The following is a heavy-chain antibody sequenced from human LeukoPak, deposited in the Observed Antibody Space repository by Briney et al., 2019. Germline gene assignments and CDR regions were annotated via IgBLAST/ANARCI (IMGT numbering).Heavy chain of an antibody. CDR2: IKRDGSEK. D-gene: IGHD6-19*01. V-gene: IGHV3-7*01. CDR3: ARVNYSSGWSLIAEYFQH. CDR1: GFTFSSYA. Sequence: GGSLRLSCAASGFTFSSYAMSWVRQAPGKGLEWVASIKRDGSEKYYVDSVKGRFTVSRDNAKNSLYLQMNSLRAEDTAVYYCARVNYSSGWSLIAEYFQHWGQGTLVTVSS. J-gene: IGHJ1*01.